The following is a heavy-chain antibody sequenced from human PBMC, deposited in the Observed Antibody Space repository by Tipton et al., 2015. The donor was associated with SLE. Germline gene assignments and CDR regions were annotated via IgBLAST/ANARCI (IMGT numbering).Heavy chain of an antibody. CDR1: GGSISDYY. CDR2: INHSGST. Sequence: TLSLTCTVSGGSISDYYWSWIRQPPGKGLEWIGEINHSGSTNYRPSLKSRVTISVDTSKNQFSLKLSSVSAADTAVYYCARGLNYYDSSGYYPFYYMDVWGKGTTVTVSS. D-gene: IGHD3-22*01. V-gene: IGHV4-34*01. CDR3: ARGLNYYDSSGYYPFYYMDV. J-gene: IGHJ6*03.